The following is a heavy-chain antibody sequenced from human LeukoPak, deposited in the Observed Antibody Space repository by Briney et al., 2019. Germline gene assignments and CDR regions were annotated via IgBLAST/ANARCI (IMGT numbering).Heavy chain of an antibody. CDR1: SGSITGYY. D-gene: IGHD5-24*01. Sequence: SKTLSLTCTVSSGSITGYYWNWIRQPPGKGLEWIGYIYHTGSTKYNHSLKSRVIISVDTSKNQFSLELTSVTAADTAVYYCAAFRDGFNWHLDNWGQGTLVTVSS. J-gene: IGHJ4*02. V-gene: IGHV4-59*01. CDR2: IYHTGST. CDR3: AAFRDGFNWHLDN.